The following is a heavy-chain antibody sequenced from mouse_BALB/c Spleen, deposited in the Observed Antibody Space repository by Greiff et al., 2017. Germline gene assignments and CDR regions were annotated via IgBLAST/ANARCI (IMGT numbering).Heavy chain of an antibody. V-gene: IGHV2-9*02. Sequence: VKVVESGPGLVAPSQSLSITCTVSGFSLTSYGVHWVRQPPGKGLEWLGVIWAGGSTNYNSALMSRLSISKDNSKSQVFLKMNSLQTDDTAMYYCARDRNWVYAMDYWGQGTSVTVSS. D-gene: IGHD4-1*01. CDR3: ARDRNWVYAMDY. J-gene: IGHJ4*01. CDR1: GFSLTSYG. CDR2: IWAGGST.